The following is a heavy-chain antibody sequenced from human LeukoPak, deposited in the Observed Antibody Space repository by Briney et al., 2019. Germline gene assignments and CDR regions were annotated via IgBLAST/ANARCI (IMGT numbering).Heavy chain of an antibody. J-gene: IGHJ4*02. CDR2: ISYDGSKK. Sequence: SLTLSCPASGFTFRNHGMHWLRQSPAKGLEGVAIISYDGSKKYYADYVLGRFTISRDNSKKTLYLQMNSLGAEDTAVYYCAKYGQGRPQGAPGYWGQGTLVTVSS. CDR1: GFTFRNHG. D-gene: IGHD1-26*01. CDR3: AKYGQGRPQGAPGY. V-gene: IGHV3-30*18.